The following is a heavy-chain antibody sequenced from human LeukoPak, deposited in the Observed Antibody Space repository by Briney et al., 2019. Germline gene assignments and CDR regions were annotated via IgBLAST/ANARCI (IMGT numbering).Heavy chain of an antibody. V-gene: IGHV4-34*01. J-gene: IGHJ5*02. CDR2: INHRGST. CDR3: ARHGGAYSYGYQP. Sequence: SETLSLTCVVYGGSFSGYKWSWIRQPPGMGLEWIGEINHRGSTNYNPSLKSRVTISVDTSKNQFSLKLSSVTAADTAVYYCARHGGAYSYGYQPWGQGTLVTVSS. D-gene: IGHD5-18*01. CDR1: GGSFSGYK.